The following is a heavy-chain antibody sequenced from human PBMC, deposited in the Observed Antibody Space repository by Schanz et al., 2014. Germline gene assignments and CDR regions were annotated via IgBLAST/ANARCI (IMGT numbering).Heavy chain of an antibody. CDR1: GGSISSGGYS. V-gene: IGHV4-30-2*06. J-gene: IGHJ4*02. CDR3: ALREKPYGAFAS. D-gene: IGHD3-10*01. Sequence: LQLQESGSGLMKPSQTLSLTCAVSGGSISSGGYSWNWIRQSPGKGLEWIGYIYDSGNTYYNPSLKRRAAISGDRAKSQWALRLDSVTAADTGVYYCALREKPYGAFASWGQGALVTVSS. CDR2: IYDSGNT.